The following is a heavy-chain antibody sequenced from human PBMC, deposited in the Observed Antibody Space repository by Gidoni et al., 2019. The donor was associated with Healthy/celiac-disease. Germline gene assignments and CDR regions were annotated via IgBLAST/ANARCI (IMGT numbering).Heavy chain of an antibody. J-gene: IGHJ4*02. CDR2: ISSSSSYI. CDR3: ARDLNGFGRY. V-gene: IGHV3-21*01. Sequence: EVQLVETGGGLVQPGGSLRLSCAASGLTFSSYRMNWVRHAPGKGLEWVSSISSSSSYIYYADSVKGRFTISRDNAKNSLYLQMNSLRAEDTAVYDCARDLNGFGRYWGQGTLVTVSS. CDR1: GLTFSSYR. D-gene: IGHD3-10*01.